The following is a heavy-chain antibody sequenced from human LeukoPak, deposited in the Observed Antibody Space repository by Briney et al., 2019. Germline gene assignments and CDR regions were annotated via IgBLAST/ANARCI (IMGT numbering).Heavy chain of an antibody. Sequence: ASVKVSCKASGYTFTSYAMHWVRQAPGQRLEWMGWINAGNGNTKYSQKFQGRVTMTRDTSTSTVYMELSSLRSEDTAVYYCARDQEYSSSWYRGGLDYWGQGTLVTVSS. J-gene: IGHJ4*02. CDR2: INAGNGNT. D-gene: IGHD6-13*01. V-gene: IGHV1-3*01. CDR1: GYTFTSYA. CDR3: ARDQEYSSSWYRGGLDY.